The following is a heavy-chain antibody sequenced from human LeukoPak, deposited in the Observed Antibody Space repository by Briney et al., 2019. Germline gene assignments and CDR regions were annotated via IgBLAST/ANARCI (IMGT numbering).Heavy chain of an antibody. CDR2: ISYDGSNK. CDR3: ARDGADSSGYY. J-gene: IGHJ4*02. V-gene: IGHV3-30-3*01. D-gene: IGHD3-22*01. CDR1: GFTFSSYA. Sequence: PGGSLRLSCAASGFTFSSYAMHWVRQAPGKGLEWVAVISYDGSNKYYADSVKGRFTISRDNSKNTLYLQMNSLRAEDTAVYYCARDGADSSGYYWGQGTLVTVSS.